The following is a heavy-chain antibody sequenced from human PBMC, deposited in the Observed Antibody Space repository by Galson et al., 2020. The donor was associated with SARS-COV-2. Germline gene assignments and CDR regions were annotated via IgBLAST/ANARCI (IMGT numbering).Heavy chain of an antibody. V-gene: IGHV3-30*04. J-gene: IGHJ3*02. Sequence: QLGESLKISCAASGFIFSNYAMHWVRQAPGKGLEWVALISYDGSNKYFADSVKGRFTISRDNSKNTLYLQINSLRVEDTGVYYCAREAGDEIVVVIAYRAFDIWGQGTMVTVSS. CDR1: GFIFSNYA. CDR3: AREAGDEIVVVIAYRAFDI. D-gene: IGHD2-21*01. CDR2: ISYDGSNK.